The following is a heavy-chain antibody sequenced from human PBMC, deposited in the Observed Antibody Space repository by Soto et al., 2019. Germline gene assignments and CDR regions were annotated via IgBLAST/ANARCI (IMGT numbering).Heavy chain of an antibody. CDR2: ISWNSGSI. CDR1: GFTFDDYA. Sequence: GGSLRLSCAASGFTFDDYAMHWVRQAPGKGLEWVSGISWNSGSIGYADSVKGRFTISRDNAKNSLYLQMNSLRAEDTALYYCAKPTVTMEPSVMDAEYFQHWGQGTLVTVSS. V-gene: IGHV3-9*01. D-gene: IGHD4-17*01. CDR3: AKPTVTMEPSVMDAEYFQH. J-gene: IGHJ1*01.